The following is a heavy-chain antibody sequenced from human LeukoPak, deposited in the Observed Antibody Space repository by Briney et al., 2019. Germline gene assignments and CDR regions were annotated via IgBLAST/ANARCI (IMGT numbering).Heavy chain of an antibody. CDR2: ISAYNGNT. CDR1: GYNFTSYG. Sequence: GASVNVSCKASGYNFTSYGISWVRQAPGQGLEWMGWISAYNGNTNYAQKLQGRVTMTTDTSTSTAYMELRSLRSDDTAVYYCAIHYDSSGYLYYFDYWGQGTLVTVSS. D-gene: IGHD3-22*01. CDR3: AIHYDSSGYLYYFDY. J-gene: IGHJ4*02. V-gene: IGHV1-18*01.